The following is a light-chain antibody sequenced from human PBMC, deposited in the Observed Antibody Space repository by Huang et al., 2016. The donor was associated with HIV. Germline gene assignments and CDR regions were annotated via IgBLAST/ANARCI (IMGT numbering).Light chain of an antibody. J-gene: IGKJ5*01. Sequence: EIVLTQSPATLSLSPGERATLSCRASQSVRSYLAWYQQKPGQAPRLFIYDASNRATGIPARFRGSVSGTDFTLTISSLEPEDFAVYYCHQRSNWRTFGQGTRLEIK. CDR1: QSVRSY. CDR3: HQRSNWRT. V-gene: IGKV3-11*01. CDR2: DAS.